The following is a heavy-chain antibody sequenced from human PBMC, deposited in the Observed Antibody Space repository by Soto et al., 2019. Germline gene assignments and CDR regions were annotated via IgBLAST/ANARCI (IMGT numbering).Heavy chain of an antibody. CDR3: ANDWSGRENYFDY. D-gene: IGHD1-26*01. CDR2: ISYDGSNK. V-gene: IGHV3-30*18. CDR1: GLTFSSYG. Sequence: GGSLRLSCAASGLTFSSYGMHWVRQAPGKGLEWVAVISYDGSNKYYADSGKGRFTIYRDNSKNTLYLQMNSLRAEDTAEYYCANDWSGRENYFDYWGQGTLVTVSS. J-gene: IGHJ4*02.